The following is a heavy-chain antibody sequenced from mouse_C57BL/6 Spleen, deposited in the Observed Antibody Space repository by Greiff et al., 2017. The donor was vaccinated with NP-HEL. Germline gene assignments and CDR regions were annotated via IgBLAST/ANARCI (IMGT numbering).Heavy chain of an antibody. CDR1: GFNIKDDY. Sequence: VQLQQSGAELVRPGASVKLSCTASGFNIKDDYMHWVKQRPEQGLEWIGWIDPENGDTEYASKFQGKAPITADTSSNTAYLQLSSLTSEDTAVYYCTPDYYGSSYGFAYWGQGTLVTVSA. J-gene: IGHJ3*01. CDR2: IDPENGDT. D-gene: IGHD1-1*01. CDR3: TPDYYGSSYGFAY. V-gene: IGHV14-4*01.